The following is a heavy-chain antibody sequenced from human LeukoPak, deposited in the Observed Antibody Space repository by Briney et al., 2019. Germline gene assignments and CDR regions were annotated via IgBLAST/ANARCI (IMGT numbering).Heavy chain of an antibody. CDR1: GYTLTTYY. Sequence: ASVKVSSKASGYTLTTYYMHWVRQAPGQGVEWMGIINTSGGSTSYAQTFQGRVTITRDTSASTTYMELSRLSSADTAVYYCARGGTTVVTEDWFDPWGQGPLVPVSS. J-gene: IGHJ5*02. CDR3: ARGGTTVVTEDWFDP. CDR2: INTSGGST. D-gene: IGHD4-23*01. V-gene: IGHV1-46*01.